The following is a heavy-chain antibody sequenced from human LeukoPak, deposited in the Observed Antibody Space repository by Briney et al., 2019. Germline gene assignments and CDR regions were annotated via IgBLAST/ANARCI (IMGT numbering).Heavy chain of an antibody. V-gene: IGHV1-24*01. D-gene: IGHD2-15*01. CDR3: ATAKVFCSGGSCRNYYFDY. J-gene: IGHJ4*02. Sequence: ASVKVSCKVSGYTLTELSMHLVRQAPGKGLEWMGGFDPEDGETIYAQKFQGRVTMTEDTSTDTAYMELSSLRSEHTAVYYCATAKVFCSGGSCRNYYFDYWGQGTLVTVSS. CDR1: GYTLTELS. CDR2: FDPEDGET.